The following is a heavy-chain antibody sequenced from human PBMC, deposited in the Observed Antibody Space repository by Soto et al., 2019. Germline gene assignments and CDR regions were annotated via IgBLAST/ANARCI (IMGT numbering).Heavy chain of an antibody. J-gene: IGHJ5*02. D-gene: IGHD5-12*01. CDR1: GGTFSSYA. Sequence: QVQLVQSGAEVKTPGSSVNVSCKASGGTFSSYAISWVLQAPGQGLEWMGGIIPIFGTANYAQKFQGRVTITADESTRTAYMELSSLRSEDTAVYYCARDLGYNFLEPSPPGVECDPWGQGTLVTVSS. V-gene: IGHV1-69*01. CDR2: IIPIFGTA. CDR3: ARDLGYNFLEPSPPGVECDP.